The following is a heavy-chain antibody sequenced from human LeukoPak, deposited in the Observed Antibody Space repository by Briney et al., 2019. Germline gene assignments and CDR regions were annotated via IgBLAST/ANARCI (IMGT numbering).Heavy chain of an antibody. V-gene: IGHV1-2*02. J-gene: IGHJ3*02. CDR2: INPNSGGT. D-gene: IGHD5-12*01. CDR3: SNTSWATLNAFDI. CDR1: GYTFIAKY. Sequence: ASVKVSCKASGYTFIAKYMHWVRQAPGQGLEWMGWINPNSGGTNYAPEFQGRVIMTKDTSISTAYMEMRRMSSDDTDVYSGSNTSWATLNAFDIWGQGTVVTVSP.